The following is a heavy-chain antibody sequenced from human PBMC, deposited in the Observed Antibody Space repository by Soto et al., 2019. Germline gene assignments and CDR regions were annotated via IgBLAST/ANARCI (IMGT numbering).Heavy chain of an antibody. D-gene: IGHD6-13*01. CDR1: GFTFSSFW. CDR2: IKPDGSEK. J-gene: IGHJ3*01. Sequence: GGSLRLSCAASGFTFSSFWMSWVRQAPGKGLEWVANIKPDGSEKYYVDSVRGRFTISRDNAKNSLYLQMNSLRADDTAVYYCVRDSSSWYGALDFWGRGTMVTVSS. V-gene: IGHV3-7*01. CDR3: VRDSSSWYGALDF.